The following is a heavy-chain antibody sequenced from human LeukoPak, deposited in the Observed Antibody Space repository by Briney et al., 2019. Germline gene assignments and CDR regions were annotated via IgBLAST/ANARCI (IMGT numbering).Heavy chain of an antibody. D-gene: IGHD5-24*01. V-gene: IGHV3-7*01. J-gene: IGHJ2*01. CDR3: TRDKRFLHWYFDL. CDR1: GFMFTSYW. CDR2: INQDGSAK. Sequence: GGSLRLSCAASGFMFTSYWMSWVRQAPGKGLEWVANINQDGSAKYYVDSVKGRFTISRDNAKNSLYLQMNSLRAEDTAFYYCTRDKRFLHWYFDLWGRGTLVTVSS.